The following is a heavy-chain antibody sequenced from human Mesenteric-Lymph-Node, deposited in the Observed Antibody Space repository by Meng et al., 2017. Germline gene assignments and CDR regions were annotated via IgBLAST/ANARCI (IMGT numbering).Heavy chain of an antibody. J-gene: IGHJ4*02. CDR2: IYPSDSDT. Sequence: GESLKISCQAYEYRFSNSWIAWVRQRPGKGLEYMGIIYPSDSDTRYSLSFQGQVTISADNSISTTYLHWSSLEASDTAMYYCARPFYDSSGYYYFDYWGQGTLVPSPQ. CDR3: ARPFYDSSGYYYFDY. V-gene: IGHV5-51*01. CDR1: EYRFSNSW. D-gene: IGHD3-22*01.